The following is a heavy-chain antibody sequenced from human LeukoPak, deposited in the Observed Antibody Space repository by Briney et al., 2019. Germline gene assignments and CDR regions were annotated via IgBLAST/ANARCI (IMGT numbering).Heavy chain of an antibody. CDR1: GFTFNNYA. J-gene: IGHJ4*02. Sequence: GGSLRLSCAASGFTFNNYAMTWVRQAPGKGLEWVSSISGSDGSTYYADSVKGRFTISRDSAKNTLYLQMNSLRAEDTAVYYCARGSSVVGLDWGQGTLVTVSS. V-gene: IGHV3-23*01. CDR3: ARGSSVVGLD. CDR2: ISGSDGST. D-gene: IGHD2-15*01.